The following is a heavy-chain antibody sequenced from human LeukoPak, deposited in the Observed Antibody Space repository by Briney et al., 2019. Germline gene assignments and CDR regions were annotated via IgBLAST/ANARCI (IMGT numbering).Heavy chain of an antibody. CDR1: GGTFSSYA. Sequence: GASVKVSCKASGGTFSSYAISWVRQAPGQGLEWMGWISAYNGNTNYAQKLQGRVTMTTDTSTSTAYMELRSLRSDDTAVYYCARALGIAAAGSVWFDPWGQGTLVTVSS. CDR2: ISAYNGNT. J-gene: IGHJ5*02. V-gene: IGHV1-18*01. D-gene: IGHD6-13*01. CDR3: ARALGIAAAGSVWFDP.